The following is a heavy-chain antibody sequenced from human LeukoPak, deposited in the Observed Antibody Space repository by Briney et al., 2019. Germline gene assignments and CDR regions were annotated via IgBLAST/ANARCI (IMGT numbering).Heavy chain of an antibody. J-gene: IGHJ1*01. CDR2: ISYDGSNK. D-gene: IGHD6-19*01. V-gene: IGHV3-30*04. CDR1: GFTFSSYA. Sequence: GGSLRLSCAASGFTFSSYAMHWVRQAPGKGLEWVAVISYDGSNKYYADSVKGRFTISRDNSKNTLYLQMNSLRAEDTTVYYCARGGNEYSSGWYVQHWGQGTLVTVSS. CDR3: ARGGNEYSSGWYVQH.